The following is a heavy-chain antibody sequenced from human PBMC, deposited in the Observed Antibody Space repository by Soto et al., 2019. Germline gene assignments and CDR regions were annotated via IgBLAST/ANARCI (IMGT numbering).Heavy chain of an antibody. CDR3: ARDRNHYDFWSGYLYNYGMDV. V-gene: IGHV4-4*07. Sequence: SETLSLTCTVSGGSISSYYWSWIRQPAGKGLEWIGRIYTSGSTNYNPSLKSRVTMSVDTSKNQFSLKLSSVTAADTAVYYCARDRNHYDFWSGYLYNYGMDVWGQGTTVTVS. CDR2: IYTSGST. J-gene: IGHJ6*02. D-gene: IGHD3-3*01. CDR1: GGSISSYY.